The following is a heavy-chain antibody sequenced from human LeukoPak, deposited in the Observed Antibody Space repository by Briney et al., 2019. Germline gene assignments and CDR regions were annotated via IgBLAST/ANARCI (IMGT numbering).Heavy chain of an antibody. CDR2: IIPIFGIA. CDR1: GGTFSSYA. Sequence: EASVKVSCKASGGTFSSYAISWVRQAPGQGLELMGRIIPIFGIANYAQKFQGRVTIAADKSTSTAYMELSSLRSEDTAVYYCARDSIMTNRYYFDYWGQGTLVTVSS. J-gene: IGHJ4*02. D-gene: IGHD1-14*01. V-gene: IGHV1-69*04. CDR3: ARDSIMTNRYYFDY.